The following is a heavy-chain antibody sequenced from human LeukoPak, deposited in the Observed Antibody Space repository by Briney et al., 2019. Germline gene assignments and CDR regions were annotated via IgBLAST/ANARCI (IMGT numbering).Heavy chain of an antibody. Sequence: GGSLRLSCAASGFTFSSYAMSWVRQAPGKGLEWVSAISGSDGSTYYADSVKGRFTISRDNSKNTLYLQMNSLRAEDTAVYYCAKDPRRRYSSSSMYYFDYWGQGTLVTVSS. D-gene: IGHD6-6*01. CDR1: GFTFSSYA. J-gene: IGHJ4*02. CDR3: AKDPRRRYSSSSMYYFDY. V-gene: IGHV3-23*01. CDR2: ISGSDGST.